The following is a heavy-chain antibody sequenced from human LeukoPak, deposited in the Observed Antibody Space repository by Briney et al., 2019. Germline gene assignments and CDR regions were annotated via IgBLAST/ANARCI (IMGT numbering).Heavy chain of an antibody. CDR2: INPNSGGT. D-gene: IGHD6-19*01. J-gene: IGHJ4*02. Sequence: GASVKVSCKASGYTFTGYYMHWVRQAPGQGLEWMGWINPNSGGTNYAQKFQGRVTMTRDTSISTAYMELSRLRPDDTAVYYCARGEGYSSGWLGFWGQGTLVTVSS. CDR3: ARGEGYSSGWLGF. CDR1: GYTFTGYY. V-gene: IGHV1-2*02.